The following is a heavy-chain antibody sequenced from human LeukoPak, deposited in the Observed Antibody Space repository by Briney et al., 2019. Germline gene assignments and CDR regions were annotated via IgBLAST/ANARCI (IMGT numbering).Heavy chain of an antibody. D-gene: IGHD3-9*01. CDR1: GFTLSGYY. V-gene: IGHV3-11*05. J-gene: IGHJ4*02. CDR3: AREKDYDILTGIDY. CDR2: ISSSSSYT. Sequence: GGSLRLSCVGSGFTLSGYYMSWIRQAPGKGLEWVSYISSSSSYTNYADSVKGRFTISRDNAKNSLYLQMNSLRPEDTAVYYCAREKDYDILTGIDYWGQGTLVTVSS.